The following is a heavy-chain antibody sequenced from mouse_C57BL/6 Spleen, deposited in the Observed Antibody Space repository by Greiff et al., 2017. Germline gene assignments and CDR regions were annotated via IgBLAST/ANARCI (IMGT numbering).Heavy chain of an antibody. CDR3: ARSEGAYSRWYFDV. CDR1: GYTFTSYW. D-gene: IGHD2-12*01. Sequence: QVQLQQPGAELVQPGASVKMSCKASGYTFTSYWITWVKQRPGQGLEWIGDIYPGSGSTNYNEKFKSKATLTVDTSTSTAYMQLSSLTSEDSAVYYGARSEGAYSRWYFDVWGTGTTVTVSS. J-gene: IGHJ1*03. CDR2: IYPGSGST. V-gene: IGHV1-55*01.